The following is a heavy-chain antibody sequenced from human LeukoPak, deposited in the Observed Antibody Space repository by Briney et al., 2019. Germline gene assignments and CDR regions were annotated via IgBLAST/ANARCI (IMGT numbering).Heavy chain of an antibody. CDR2: IYHSGST. D-gene: IGHD3-16*02. V-gene: IGHV4-59*08. J-gene: IGHJ4*02. CDR1: GGSISSYN. Sequence: SETLSLTCTVSGGSISSYNWIRQPPGRGLEWIGTIYHSGSTYYNPSLKSRVTISVDTSKNQFSLKLSSVTAADTAVYYCARYDVWGTYRAFDYWGQGTLVTVSS. CDR3: ARYDVWGTYRAFDY.